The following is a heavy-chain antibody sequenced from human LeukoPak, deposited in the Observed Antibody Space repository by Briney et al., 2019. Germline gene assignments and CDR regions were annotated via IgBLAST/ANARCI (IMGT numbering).Heavy chain of an antibody. CDR1: GVTFSAYW. Sequence: GGSLRLSCAASGVTFSAYWMHWVRQGPGKGLEWVSRISPDGNSKDYADAAKGRFGISRDNAKNTLYLQMNSLRAEDTAVYYCAKDHESDGYPCLDHWGLGTLVTVSS. J-gene: IGHJ4*02. V-gene: IGHV3-74*01. CDR2: ISPDGNSK. D-gene: IGHD3-22*01. CDR3: AKDHESDGYPCLDH.